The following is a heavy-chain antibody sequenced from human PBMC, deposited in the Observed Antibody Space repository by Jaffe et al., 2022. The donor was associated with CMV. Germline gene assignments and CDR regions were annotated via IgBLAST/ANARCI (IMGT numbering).Heavy chain of an antibody. CDR2: IYYSGST. CDR1: GGSISSYY. CDR3: ARRGRDGYNYENDAFDI. D-gene: IGHD5-12*01. J-gene: IGHJ3*02. Sequence: QVQLQESGPGLVKPSETLSLTCTVSGGSISSYYWSWIRQPPGKGLEWIGYIYYSGSTNYNPSLKSRVTISVDTSKNQFSLKLSSVTAADTAVYYCARRGRDGYNYENDAFDIWGQGTMVTVSS. V-gene: IGHV4-59*08.